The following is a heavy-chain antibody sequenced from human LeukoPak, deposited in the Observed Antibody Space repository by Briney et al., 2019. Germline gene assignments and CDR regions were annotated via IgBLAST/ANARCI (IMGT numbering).Heavy chain of an antibody. CDR2: ISSSSSYI. CDR1: GFTFSSYS. D-gene: IGHD3-3*01. Sequence: PGGSLRLSCAASGFTFSSYSMNWVRQAPGKGLEWVSSISSSSSYIYYADSVKGRFTISRDNAKNSLYLQMNSLRAEDTAVYYCAKDETGFLNYFHHWGQGALVTVSS. J-gene: IGHJ4*02. CDR3: AKDETGFLNYFHH. V-gene: IGHV3-21*04.